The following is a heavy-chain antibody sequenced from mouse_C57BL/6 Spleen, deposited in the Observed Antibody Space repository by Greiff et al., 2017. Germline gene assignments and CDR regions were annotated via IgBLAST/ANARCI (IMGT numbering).Heavy chain of an antibody. D-gene: IGHD2-3*01. CDR1: GYTFTDYY. Sequence: EVQLQQSGPELVKPGASVKISCKASGYTFTDYYMNWVKQSHGKSLEWIGDINPNNGGTNYNQKFKGKSTLTVDKSSSTAYMQLSSLTSDDSAVYYCARYDGYYPSLDWGQGTTLTVSS. CDR3: ARYDGYYPSLD. CDR2: INPNNGGT. J-gene: IGHJ2*01. V-gene: IGHV1-26*01.